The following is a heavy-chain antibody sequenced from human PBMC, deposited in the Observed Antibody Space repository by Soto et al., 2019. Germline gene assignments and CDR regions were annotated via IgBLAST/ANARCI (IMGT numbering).Heavy chain of an antibody. Sequence: QVQLQESGPGLVKPSQTLSLTCTVSGGSISSGDYYWSWIRQPPGKGLEWIGYIYYSGSTYYNPTIKSRVTISVDPSKNQFSLKLSAGTAADTAVYYCARDANGDYWVRGEGEFDPWGQGTLVTVSS. V-gene: IGHV4-30-4*01. J-gene: IGHJ5*02. CDR2: IYYSGST. D-gene: IGHD4-17*01. CDR3: ARDANGDYWVRGEGEFDP. CDR1: GGSISSGDYY.